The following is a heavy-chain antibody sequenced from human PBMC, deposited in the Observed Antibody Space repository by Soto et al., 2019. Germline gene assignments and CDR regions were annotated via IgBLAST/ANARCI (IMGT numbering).Heavy chain of an antibody. D-gene: IGHD3-16*01. J-gene: IGHJ4*02. CDR1: GFTFSNYG. Sequence: LRLSCATSGFTFSNYGMHWVRQAPGKGLEWVAFIWYDGGNKYYAESVKGRFTISRDNSKNTLYLQMNSLRAEDTAVYYCARDGDVNTGFGKDYWGQGTLVTVSS. CDR2: IWYDGGNK. V-gene: IGHV3-33*01. CDR3: ARDGDVNTGFGKDY.